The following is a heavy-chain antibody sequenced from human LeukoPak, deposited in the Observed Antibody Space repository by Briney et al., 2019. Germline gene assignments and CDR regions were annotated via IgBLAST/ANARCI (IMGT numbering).Heavy chain of an antibody. Sequence: ASVKVSFKASGYTFTGYYMHWVRQAPGQGLEWMGRINPNSGGTNYAQKFQGRVTMTRDTSISTAYMELSRLRSDDTAVYYCARVLRSGSYPDYWGQGTLVTVFS. V-gene: IGHV1-2*06. CDR2: INPNSGGT. CDR3: ARVLRSGSYPDY. J-gene: IGHJ4*02. CDR1: GYTFTGYY. D-gene: IGHD1-26*01.